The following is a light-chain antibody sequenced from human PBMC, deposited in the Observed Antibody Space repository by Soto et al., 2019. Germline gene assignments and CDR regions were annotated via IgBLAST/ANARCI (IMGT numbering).Light chain of an antibody. CDR3: QHLNNYPPFT. CDR1: QSVTTF. CDR2: DAS. V-gene: IGKV3-11*01. Sequence: IVLTQSPATLSLSPGERATLSCRASQSVTTFLAWYQQKPGQAPRLLIYDASNRATGIPARFSGSGSGTDFTLTISSLEPEDFAVYYCQHLNNYPPFTFGPGTKVDLE. J-gene: IGKJ3*01.